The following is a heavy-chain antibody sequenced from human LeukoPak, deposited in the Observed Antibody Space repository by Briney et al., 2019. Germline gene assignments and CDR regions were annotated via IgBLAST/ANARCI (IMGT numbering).Heavy chain of an antibody. V-gene: IGHV3-7*01. CDR1: GFTFRTYW. CDR3: ARGRLGANDY. Sequence: PGGSLRLSCAASGFTFRTYWMSWVRQAPGKGLEWVANIKQDGSEKYHVDSVKGRFTISRDNAKNSLYLQMNSLRVEDTAVYYCARGRLGANDYWGQGTLVTVSS. J-gene: IGHJ4*02. D-gene: IGHD1-26*01. CDR2: IKQDGSEK.